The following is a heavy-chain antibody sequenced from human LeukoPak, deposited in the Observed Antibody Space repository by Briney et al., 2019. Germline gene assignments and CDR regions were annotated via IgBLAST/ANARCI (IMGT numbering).Heavy chain of an antibody. V-gene: IGHV4-38-2*02. J-gene: IGHJ4*02. Sequence: SETLSLTCTVSGYSISSGYYWGWIRQPPGKGLEWIGSIYHSGSTYYNPSLKSRVTISVDTSKNQFSLKLSSVTAADTAVYYCARDGSWSSGWYVEEHFDYWGQGTLVTVSS. CDR2: IYHSGST. CDR1: GYSISSGYY. CDR3: ARDGSWSSGWYVEEHFDY. D-gene: IGHD6-19*01.